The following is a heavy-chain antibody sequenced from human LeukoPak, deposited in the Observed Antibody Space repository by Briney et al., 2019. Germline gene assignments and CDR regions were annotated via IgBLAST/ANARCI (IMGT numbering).Heavy chain of an antibody. J-gene: IGHJ4*02. CDR3: ARDSVITSGGDY. Sequence: GGSLRLSCAASGFIFSSYSMIWVGQARGKVLEWVSSISSSSSYIYYADSVKGRFTISRDNAKNSLYLQMNSLRAEDTAVYYSARDSVITSGGDYWGQGTLVTVSS. D-gene: IGHD3-16*01. V-gene: IGHV3-21*01. CDR2: ISSSSSYI. CDR1: GFIFSSYS.